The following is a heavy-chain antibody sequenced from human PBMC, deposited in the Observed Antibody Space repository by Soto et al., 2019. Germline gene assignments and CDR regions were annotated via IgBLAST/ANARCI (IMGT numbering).Heavy chain of an antibody. CDR2: ISYDGSNK. V-gene: IGHV3-30*18. CDR3: AKASVSAVVVVAATPSYYGMDV. Sequence: GGSLRLSCAASGFTFSSYGMHWVRQAPGKGLEWVAVISYDGSNKYYADSVKGRFTISRDNSKNTLYLQMNSLRAEDTAVYYCAKASVSAVVVVAATPSYYGMDVWGQGTTVTVSS. D-gene: IGHD2-15*01. CDR1: GFTFSSYG. J-gene: IGHJ6*02.